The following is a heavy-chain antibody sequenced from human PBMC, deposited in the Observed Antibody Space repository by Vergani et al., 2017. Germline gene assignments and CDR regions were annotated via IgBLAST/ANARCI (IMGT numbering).Heavy chain of an antibody. Sequence: EVQLVESGGGLVKPGGSLRLSCAASGFTFSSYSMNWVRPAPGKGLEWVSSISSSSSYIYYADSVKGRFTISRDNAKNSLYLQMNSLRAEDTAVYYCARGGDYGDYASTFDYWGQGTLVTVSS. V-gene: IGHV3-21*01. CDR3: ARGGDYGDYASTFDY. CDR1: GFTFSSYS. J-gene: IGHJ4*02. CDR2: ISSSSSYI. D-gene: IGHD4-17*01.